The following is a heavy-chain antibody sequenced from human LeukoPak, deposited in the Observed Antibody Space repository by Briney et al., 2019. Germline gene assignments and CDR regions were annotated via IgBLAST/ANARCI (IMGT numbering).Heavy chain of an antibody. Sequence: SGTLSLTCAVSGGSISSSNWWSWVRQPPGEGLEWIGEIYHSGSTNYNPSLKSRVTISVDKSKNQFSLKLSSVTAADTAVYYCARARSPGYRSLDYWGQGTLVTVSS. CDR2: IYHSGST. CDR1: GGSISSSNW. J-gene: IGHJ4*02. V-gene: IGHV4-4*02. CDR3: ARARSPGYRSLDY. D-gene: IGHD6-19*01.